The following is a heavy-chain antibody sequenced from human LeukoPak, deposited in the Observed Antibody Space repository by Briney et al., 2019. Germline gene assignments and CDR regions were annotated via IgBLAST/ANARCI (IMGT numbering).Heavy chain of an antibody. CDR2: INSDGSST. V-gene: IGHV3-74*01. CDR3: ARLLYYYDSSGYYLDAFDI. D-gene: IGHD3-22*01. J-gene: IGHJ3*02. CDR1: GFTFSSYW. Sequence: GGSLRLSCAASGFTFSSYWMHWVRQAPGKGLVWVSRINSDGSSTSYADSVKGRFTISRDNAKNTLYLQMNSLRAEDTAVYSCARLLYYYDSSGYYLDAFDIWGQGTMVTVSS.